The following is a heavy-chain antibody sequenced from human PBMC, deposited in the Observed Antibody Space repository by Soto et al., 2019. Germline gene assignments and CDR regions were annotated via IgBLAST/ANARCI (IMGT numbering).Heavy chain of an antibody. CDR3: AKDTSRYSSGYGVDV. J-gene: IGHJ6*02. CDR2: ISSSGSTI. D-gene: IGHD6-19*01. Sequence: GGSLRLSCEASGFTFNHYSMNWVRQAPGKGLEWLSYISSSGSTIYYADSVKGRFTISRDSSKNTLYLQMNSLRAADTAIYYCAKDTSRYSSGYGVDVWGQGTTVAVSS. V-gene: IGHV3-48*01. CDR1: GFTFNHYS.